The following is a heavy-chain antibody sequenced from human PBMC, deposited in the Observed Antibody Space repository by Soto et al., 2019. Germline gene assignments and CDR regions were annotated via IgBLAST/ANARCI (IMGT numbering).Heavy chain of an antibody. CDR2: IIPIFGTA. Sequence: SVKVSCKASGGTFSSYAISWVRQAPGQGLEWMGGIIPIFGTANYSPSLKSRVTISADSSKNHFSLRLTAVTAADTAVYYCATGNVDSMLEYWGQGTQVTVSS. CDR3: ATGNVDSMLEY. V-gene: IGHV1-69*13. CDR1: GGTFSSYA. D-gene: IGHD3-3*01. J-gene: IGHJ4*02.